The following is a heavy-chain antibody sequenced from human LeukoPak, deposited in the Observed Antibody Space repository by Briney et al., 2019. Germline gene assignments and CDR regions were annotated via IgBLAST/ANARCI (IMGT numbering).Heavy chain of an antibody. J-gene: IGHJ5*02. CDR2: LNHSGSN. CDR3: ARGCGVKWRGSYYGSGSRYNCFDP. Sequence: SDTLSLTCGVCGGPFSVYHWRWLRQPPGRAVVCIGELNHSGSNLYNPSRKGRDTISLDTAKIHFSRKLSYVTAADTAVYYCARGCGVKWRGSYYGSGSRYNCFDPWGQGTLVTVSS. D-gene: IGHD3-10*01. V-gene: IGHV4-34*01. CDR1: GGPFSVYH.